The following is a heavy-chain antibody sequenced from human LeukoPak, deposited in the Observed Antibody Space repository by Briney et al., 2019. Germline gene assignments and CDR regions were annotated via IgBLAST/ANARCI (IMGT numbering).Heavy chain of an antibody. CDR3: ARGDTYYGSGSYKYNWFDP. V-gene: IGHV4-4*07. Sequence: PSETLSLTCTVSGGSISSYYWSWIRQPAGKGLEWIGRIYTSGSTNYNPSPKSRVTMSVDTSKNQFSLKLSSVTAADTAVYCCARGDTYYGSGSYKYNWFDPWGQGTLVTVSS. CDR2: IYTSGST. D-gene: IGHD3-10*01. CDR1: GGSISSYY. J-gene: IGHJ5*02.